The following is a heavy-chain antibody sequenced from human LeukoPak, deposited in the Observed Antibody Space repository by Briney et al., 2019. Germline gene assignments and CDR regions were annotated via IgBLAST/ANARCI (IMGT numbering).Heavy chain of an antibody. D-gene: IGHD3-10*01. J-gene: IGHJ4*02. CDR1: GGSISSYY. V-gene: IGHV4-59*08. CDR2: IYYSGST. Sequence: SETLSLTCTVSGGSISSYYWSWIRQPPGKGLEWIGYIYYSGSTNYNPSLKSRVTISVDTSKNQFSLKLSSVTAADTAVYYCARHDNYYGSGSYSPPHFDYWGQGTLVTVSS. CDR3: ARHDNYYGSGSYSPPHFDY.